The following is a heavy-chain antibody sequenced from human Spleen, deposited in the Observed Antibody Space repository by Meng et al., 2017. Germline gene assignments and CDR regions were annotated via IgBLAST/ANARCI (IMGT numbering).Heavy chain of an antibody. CDR1: GVSFSDYY. CDR2: IYYSGST. Sequence: GHPQQWGAGLLTPSETLSLTCVVSGVSFSDYYWSWIRQPPGKGLEWIGYIYYSGSTDYNPSLKSRVTISVDTSKNQFSLKLSSVTAADTAVYYCVRGGTYNNWFDPWGQGTLVTVSS. V-gene: IGHV4-34*11. J-gene: IGHJ5*02. D-gene: IGHD1-26*01. CDR3: VRGGTYNNWFDP.